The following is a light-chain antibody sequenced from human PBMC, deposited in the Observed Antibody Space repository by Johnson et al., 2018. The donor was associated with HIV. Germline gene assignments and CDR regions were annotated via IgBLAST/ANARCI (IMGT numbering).Light chain of an antibody. J-gene: IGLJ1*01. CDR3: GTWDSSLYAYV. Sequence: QSVLTQPPSVSAAPGQKVTVSCSGSTSNIGNNYVSWYQQLPGTAPKLLIYDNNKRPSGIPDRFSGSKSGTSATLGITGLPTGDEADYYCGTWDSSLYAYVFGTGTKVTAL. CDR1: TSNIGNNY. V-gene: IGLV1-51*01. CDR2: DNN.